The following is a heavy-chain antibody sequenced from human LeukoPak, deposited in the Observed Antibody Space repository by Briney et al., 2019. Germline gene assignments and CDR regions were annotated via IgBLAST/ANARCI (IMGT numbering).Heavy chain of an antibody. D-gene: IGHD3-22*01. CDR2: IYHSGST. V-gene: IGHV4-4*02. J-gene: IGHJ4*02. CDR3: ARGHITYYYDSSGYYYGYYFDY. CDR1: GGSISSSNW. Sequence: SGTLSLTCAVSGGSISSSNWWSWVRQPPGKGLEWIGEIYHSGSTNYNPSLKSRVTISVDTSKNQFSLKLSSVTAADTAVYYCARGHITYYYDSSGYYYGYYFDYWGQGTLVTVSS.